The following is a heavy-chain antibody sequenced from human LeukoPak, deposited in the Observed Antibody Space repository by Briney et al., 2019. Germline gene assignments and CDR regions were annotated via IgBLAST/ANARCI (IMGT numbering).Heavy chain of an antibody. CDR3: ARGASRSFDY. CDR2: MNPNSGNT. J-gene: IGHJ4*02. V-gene: IGHV1-8*03. CDR1: GYTFTTYE. Sequence: ASVTVSCKASGYTFTTYEIHWVRQVTGQGLEWMGWMNPNSGNTGYVQNFQGRVAITRTTSINTAYMELSSLRSEDTAVYYCARGASRSFDYWGQGTLVTVSS.